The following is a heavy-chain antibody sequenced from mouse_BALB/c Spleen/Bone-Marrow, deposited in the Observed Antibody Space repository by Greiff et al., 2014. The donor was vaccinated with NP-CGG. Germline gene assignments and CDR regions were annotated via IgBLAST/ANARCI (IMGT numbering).Heavy chain of an antibody. V-gene: IGHV1-80*01. CDR3: ARGGISVDY. CDR2: IYPGDGDT. Sequence: VQRVESGAELVRPGSSVKISCKASGYAFSVYWMNWVKQRPGQGLEWIGQIYPGDGDTNYNGKFKGRATLTADKSSNTAYMQLSSLTSEDSADYFCARGGISVDYWGQGTTLTVSS. J-gene: IGHJ2*01. CDR1: GYAFSVYW.